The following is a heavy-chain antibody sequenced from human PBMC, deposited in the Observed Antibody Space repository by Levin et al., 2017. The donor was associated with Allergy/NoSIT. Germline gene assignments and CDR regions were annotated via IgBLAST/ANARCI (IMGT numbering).Heavy chain of an antibody. V-gene: IGHV2-5*02. Sequence: SGPTLVKPRQILTLTCSFSGFSLTSSGVGVGWIRQPPGKALEWLALIYWDDTKRYSPSLKSRLTITKDISENQVVLTMTNMDPVDTGTYYCAHSTTIWGRVSLDRGLIGPRYYHFYMDVWGKGTTVTVSS. J-gene: IGHJ6*03. CDR1: GFSLTSSGVG. CDR2: IYWDDTK. CDR3: AHSTTIWGRVSLDRGLIGPRYYHFYMDV. D-gene: IGHD3-10*01.